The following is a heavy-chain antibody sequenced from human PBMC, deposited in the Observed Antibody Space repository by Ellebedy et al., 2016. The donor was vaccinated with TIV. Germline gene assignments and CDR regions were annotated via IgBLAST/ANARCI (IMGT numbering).Heavy chain of an antibody. D-gene: IGHD3-10*01. V-gene: IGHV3-21*04. J-gene: IGHJ6*02. CDR3: GKYDSRSLFFLGYNAGDA. CDR2: ISNSSSNT. Sequence: GESLKISXAAPGSTFSSYNMNWVRQAPGKGLEWVASISNSSSNTYYVDSVKGRFTISRDNAKNSLYLQMNSLRAEDTAVYYCGKYDSRSLFFLGYNAGDAWGLGTKFTVSS. CDR1: GSTFSSYN.